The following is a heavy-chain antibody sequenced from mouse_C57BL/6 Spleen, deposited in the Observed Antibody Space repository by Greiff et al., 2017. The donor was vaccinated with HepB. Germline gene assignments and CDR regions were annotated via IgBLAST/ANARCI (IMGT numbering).Heavy chain of an antibody. Sequence: VKVVESGPELVKPGASVKISCKASGYSFTSYYIHWVKQRPGQGLEWIGWIYPGSGNTKYNEKFKGKATLTADTSSSTAYMQLSSLTSEDSAVYYCARWDYGSSRGYFDYWGQGTTLTVSS. CDR3: ARWDYGSSRGYFDY. V-gene: IGHV1-66*01. CDR2: IYPGSGNT. D-gene: IGHD1-1*01. CDR1: GYSFTSYY. J-gene: IGHJ2*01.